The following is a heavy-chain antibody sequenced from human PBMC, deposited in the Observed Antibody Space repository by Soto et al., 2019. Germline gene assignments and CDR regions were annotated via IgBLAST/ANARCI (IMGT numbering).Heavy chain of an antibody. CDR3: AKDYDFWSGYYNGMDV. J-gene: IGHJ6*02. CDR1: GFTFSSYG. D-gene: IGHD3-3*01. Sequence: PGGSLRLSCAASGFTFSSYGMHWVRHAPGKGLEWVAVISYDGSNKYYADSVKGRFTISRDNSKNTLYLQMNSLRAEDTAVYYCAKDYDFWSGYYNGMDVWGQGTTVTVSS. CDR2: ISYDGSNK. V-gene: IGHV3-30*18.